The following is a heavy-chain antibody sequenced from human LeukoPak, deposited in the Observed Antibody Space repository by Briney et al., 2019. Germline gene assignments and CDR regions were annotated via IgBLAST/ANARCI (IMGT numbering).Heavy chain of an antibody. J-gene: IGHJ4*02. CDR3: ARAVGGTSCFDY. CDR2: INSDGSST. CDR1: GFTFSSYW. D-gene: IGHD2-2*01. V-gene: IGHV3-74*01. Sequence: GGSLRLSCAASGFTFSSYWMHWVRQAPGKGLVWVSRINSDGSSTSYADSEKGRFTISRDNAKNTLYLQMNSLRAEDTAVYYCARAVGGTSCFDYWGQGTLVTVSS.